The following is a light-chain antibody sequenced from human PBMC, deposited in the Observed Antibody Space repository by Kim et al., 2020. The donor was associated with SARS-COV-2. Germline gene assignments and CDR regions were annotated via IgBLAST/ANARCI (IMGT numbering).Light chain of an antibody. CDR3: QQYYSYPPLT. Sequence: STGDRVTITCRASQGISSYLAWYQQKPGKAPKLLIYAASTLQSGVPSRFSGSGSGTDFTLTISCLQSEEFATYYCQQYYSYPPLTFGGGTKVDIK. V-gene: IGKV1-8*01. CDR2: AAS. J-gene: IGKJ4*01. CDR1: QGISSY.